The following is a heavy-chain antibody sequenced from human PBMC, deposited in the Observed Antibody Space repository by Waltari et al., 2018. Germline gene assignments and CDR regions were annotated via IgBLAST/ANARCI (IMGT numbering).Heavy chain of an antibody. V-gene: IGHV4-61*02. CDR3: ARGPLLSKVDY. CDR2: IYTSGST. CDR1: GGSIDSGSYY. J-gene: IGHJ4*02. Sequence: QVQLQESGPGLVKPSQTLSLTFTVPGGSIDSGSYYWRWIRQPAGNGLEWIWRIYTSGSTNYNPSLKSRVTISVDTSKNQFSLNLSSVTAADTAVYYCARGPLLSKVDYWGQGTLVTVSS. D-gene: IGHD1-26*01.